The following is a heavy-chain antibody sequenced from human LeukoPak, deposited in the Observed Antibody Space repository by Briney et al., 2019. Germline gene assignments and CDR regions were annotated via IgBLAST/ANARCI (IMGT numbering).Heavy chain of an antibody. CDR2: IYTSGST. Sequence: SETLSLTCTVSGGSISSYYWSWIRQPAGKGLEWLGRIYTSGSTNYNPSLKSRVTMSVDMSTNQFSLKLSSVTAADTAVYYCARIRDDSSGYYYWYFDLWGRGTLVTVSP. CDR3: ARIRDDSSGYYYWYFDL. V-gene: IGHV4-4*07. J-gene: IGHJ2*01. CDR1: GGSISSYY. D-gene: IGHD3-22*01.